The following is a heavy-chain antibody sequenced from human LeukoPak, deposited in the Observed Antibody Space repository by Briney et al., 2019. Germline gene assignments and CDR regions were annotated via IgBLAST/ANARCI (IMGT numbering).Heavy chain of an antibody. CDR2: INPSGGST. D-gene: IGHD3-10*01. V-gene: IGHV1-46*01. CDR1: GYTFTGYY. J-gene: IGHJ6*03. CDR3: ARDPSPGAYYYGSDYYYYMDV. Sequence: ASVKVSCKASGYTFTGYYMHWVRQAPGQGLEWMGIINPSGGSTSYAQKFQGRVTMTRDMSTSTVYMELSSLRSEDTAVYYCARDPSPGAYYYGSDYYYYMDVWGKGTTVTVSS.